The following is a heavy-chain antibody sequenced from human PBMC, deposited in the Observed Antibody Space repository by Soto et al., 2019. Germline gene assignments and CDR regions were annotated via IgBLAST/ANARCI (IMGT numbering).Heavy chain of an antibody. D-gene: IGHD5-18*01. J-gene: IGHJ4*02. V-gene: IGHV3-66*01. Sequence: PGGSLRLSCAASGFTVSSNYMSWVRQAPGKGLEWVSVIYSGGSTYYADSVKGRFTISRDNSKNTLYLQMNSLRAEDTAVYYCARDPGYSYGPFDYWGQGTLVTVSS. CDR1: GFTVSSNY. CDR3: ARDPGYSYGPFDY. CDR2: IYSGGST.